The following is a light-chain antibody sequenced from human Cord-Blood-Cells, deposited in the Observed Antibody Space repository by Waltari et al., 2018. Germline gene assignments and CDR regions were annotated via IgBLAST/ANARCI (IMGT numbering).Light chain of an antibody. CDR1: VLAKKY. Sequence: SYELTQPSSVSVSPGQTARITCSGDVLAKKYARWFQQKPGQAHVLVIYKDSERPAGIPERFSGSRSGTTVNLTSSWAQVGDEADYYCYSAADNSWVFGGGTKLTVL. CDR3: YSAADNSWV. J-gene: IGLJ3*02. V-gene: IGLV3-27*01. CDR2: KDS.